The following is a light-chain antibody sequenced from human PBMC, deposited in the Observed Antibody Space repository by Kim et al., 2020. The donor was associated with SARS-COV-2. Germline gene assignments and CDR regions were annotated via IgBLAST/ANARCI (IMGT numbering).Light chain of an antibody. J-gene: IGKJ2*01. V-gene: IGKV1-6*01. CDR3: LQDYDYPYT. Sequence: AIQMTQSPSSLSASIGDRVTITCRASQGIKNELGWYQQKPGKAPNLLIHTSSNLEPGVPSRFSGSGSGTYFTLTISSLQPEDFATNYCLQDYDYPYTFGQGTKLEI. CDR1: QGIKNE. CDR2: TSS.